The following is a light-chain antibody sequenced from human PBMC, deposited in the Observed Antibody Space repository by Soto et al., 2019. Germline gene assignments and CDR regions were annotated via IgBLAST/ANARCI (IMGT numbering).Light chain of an antibody. CDR3: SSYTSTSTLL. CDR1: SGDIGGYNF. CDR2: DVS. Sequence: QSALTQPASVSGSPGQSITISCTGTSGDIGGYNFVSWYQQHPGKAPRVVIYDVSNRPSGVSDRFSGSKSVNTASLTISGLRAEDEADYYCSSYTSTSTLLFGGGTKVTVL. V-gene: IGLV2-14*03. J-gene: IGLJ2*01.